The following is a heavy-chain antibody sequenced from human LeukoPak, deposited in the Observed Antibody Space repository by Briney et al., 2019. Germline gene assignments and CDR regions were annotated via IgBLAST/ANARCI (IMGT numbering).Heavy chain of an antibody. CDR1: GFTFSSYS. J-gene: IGHJ4*02. CDR3: ARAVRYFDWLQDTNLDY. CDR2: FSSSSSYI. D-gene: IGHD3-9*01. Sequence: GGSLRLSCAASGFTFSSYSMNWVRQAPGKGLEWVSSFSSSSSYIYYADSVKGRFTISRDNAKNSLYLQMNSLRAEDTAVYYCARAVRYFDWLQDTNLDYWGQGTLVTVSS. V-gene: IGHV3-21*01.